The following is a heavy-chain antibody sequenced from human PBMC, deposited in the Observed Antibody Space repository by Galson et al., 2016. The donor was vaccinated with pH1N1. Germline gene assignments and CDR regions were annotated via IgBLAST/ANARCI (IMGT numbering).Heavy chain of an antibody. CDR1: GLTFSGFY. Sequence: SLRLSCAASGLTFSGFYMDWVRQAPGKGLEWVGRITKRPEGYTTQDATSVKGRFIISRDDSKDLLYLQMHSLKTEDTAVYYCTRENHHKFDYWGQGTLVTVSS. D-gene: IGHD1-14*01. CDR2: ITKRPEGYTT. J-gene: IGHJ4*02. CDR3: TRENHHKFDY. V-gene: IGHV3-72*01.